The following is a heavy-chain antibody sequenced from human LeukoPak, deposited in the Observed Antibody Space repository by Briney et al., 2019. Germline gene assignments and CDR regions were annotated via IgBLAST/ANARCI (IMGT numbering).Heavy chain of an antibody. CDR2: INPNSGGT. D-gene: IGHD3-10*01. J-gene: IGHJ4*02. V-gene: IGHV1-2*06. CDR1: GYTFTGYY. CDR3: ARDYGLIYYYGSGSYSDY. Sequence: ASVKVSCKASGYTFTGYYMHWARQAPGQGLEWMGRINPNSGGTNYAQKFQGRVTMTRDTSISTAYMELSRLRSDDTAVYYCARDYGLIYYYGSGSYSDYWGQGTLVTVSS.